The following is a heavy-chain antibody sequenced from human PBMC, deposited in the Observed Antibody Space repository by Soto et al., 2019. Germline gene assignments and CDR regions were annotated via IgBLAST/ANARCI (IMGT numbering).Heavy chain of an antibody. CDR3: AREASHYFDY. Sequence: QVQLVQSGAEVKNPGASVKVSCKASGYTFTNYGISWVRQAPGQGLEWMGWISGYNGNTNYAQKFQGRVTMTTDTSTRKAYMDLRSLRCDDTAVYYCAREASHYFDYWGQGTLVTVSS. J-gene: IGHJ4*02. CDR2: ISGYNGNT. CDR1: GYTFTNYG. V-gene: IGHV1-18*01.